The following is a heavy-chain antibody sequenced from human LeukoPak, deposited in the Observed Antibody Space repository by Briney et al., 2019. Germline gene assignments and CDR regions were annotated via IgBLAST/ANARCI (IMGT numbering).Heavy chain of an antibody. CDR3: ARAREVGARGYYYHMDG. V-gene: IGHV1-18*01. J-gene: IGHJ6*03. CDR1: GYTFTSYG. Sequence: ASVKVSCKASGYTFTSYGISWVRQAPGQGLEWMGWISAYNGNTNYAQKLQGRVTMTTDTSTSTAYMELRSLRSDDTAVYYCARAREVGARGYYYHMDGWGKGTTVTVSS. CDR2: ISAYNGNT. D-gene: IGHD1-26*01.